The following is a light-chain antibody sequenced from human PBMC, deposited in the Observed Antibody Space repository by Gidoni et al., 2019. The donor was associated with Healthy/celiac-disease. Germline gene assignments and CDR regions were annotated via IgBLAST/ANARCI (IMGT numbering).Light chain of an antibody. Sequence: EIVMTPSPATLSVSPGERATLSCRASQSVSSNLAWYQQKPGQAPRLLIYGASTRATGIPARCSGSGSGTEFTLTISSLQSEDFAVYYCQQYNNWPITFGQGTRLEIK. CDR3: QQYNNWPIT. CDR1: QSVSSN. CDR2: GAS. J-gene: IGKJ5*01. V-gene: IGKV3-15*01.